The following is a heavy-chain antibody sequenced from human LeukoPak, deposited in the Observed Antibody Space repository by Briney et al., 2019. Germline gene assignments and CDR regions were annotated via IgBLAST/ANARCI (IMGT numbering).Heavy chain of an antibody. D-gene: IGHD2-2*01. V-gene: IGHV3-7*01. Sequence: GGSLRLSCAASGFTFSSYAMHWVRQAPGKGLEWVANIKQDGSEKYYVDSVTGRFTISRDNTKSALYLQMNSLRVEDTAVYYCARDIGDCSSLSCYDQYYYMDVWGKGTTVTVSS. CDR3: ARDIGDCSSLSCYDQYYYMDV. CDR1: GFTFSSYA. J-gene: IGHJ6*03. CDR2: IKQDGSEK.